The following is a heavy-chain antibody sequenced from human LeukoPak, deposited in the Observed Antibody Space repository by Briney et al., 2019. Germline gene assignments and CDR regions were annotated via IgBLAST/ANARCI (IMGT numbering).Heavy chain of an antibody. J-gene: IGHJ4*02. Sequence: GSLRLSCAASGFTFNKAWMSWVRLAPGKGLEWVGRIKNKGGGGTTDYAAPVKGRFTVSRDDSKSTLYLQMNSLKTEDTAVYYCTTSGTPFEYWGQGTLVTVSS. CDR1: GFTFNKAW. CDR3: TTSGTPFEY. V-gene: IGHV3-15*01. D-gene: IGHD3-10*01. CDR2: IKNKGGGGTT.